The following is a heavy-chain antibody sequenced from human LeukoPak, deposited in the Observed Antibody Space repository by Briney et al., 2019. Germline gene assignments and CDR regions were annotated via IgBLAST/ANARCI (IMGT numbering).Heavy chain of an antibody. J-gene: IGHJ6*02. D-gene: IGHD6-19*01. Sequence: SQTLSLTCTVSGGSISSGSYYWSWIRQPAGKGLEWIGRIYTSRSTNYNPSLKSRVTISVDTSKNQFSLKLSSVTAADTAVYYCARGRAVAGTDYYYCGMDVWGQGTTVTVSS. V-gene: IGHV4-61*02. CDR1: GGSISSGSYY. CDR2: IYTSRST. CDR3: ARGRAVAGTDYYYCGMDV.